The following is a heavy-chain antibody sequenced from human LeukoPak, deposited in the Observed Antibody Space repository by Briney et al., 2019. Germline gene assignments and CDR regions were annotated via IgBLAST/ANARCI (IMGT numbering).Heavy chain of an antibody. CDR1: GFTFSSYE. Sequence: PGGSLRLSCAASGFTFSSYEMTWVRQAPGKGLEWVSYISSSGSTIYYADSVKGRFTISRDNAKNSLYLQMNSLRAEDTAVYYCARDSLVRGVITRFDYWGQGTLVTVSS. CDR2: ISSSGSTI. J-gene: IGHJ4*02. V-gene: IGHV3-48*03. CDR3: ARDSLVRGVITRFDY. D-gene: IGHD3-10*01.